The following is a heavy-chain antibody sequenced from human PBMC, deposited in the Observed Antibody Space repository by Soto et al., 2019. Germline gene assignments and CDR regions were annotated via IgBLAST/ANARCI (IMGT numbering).Heavy chain of an antibody. J-gene: IGHJ6*02. V-gene: IGHV3-23*01. CDR3: VKEPDV. Sequence: VGSLRLSCEASGFIFSTYSMTWVRQAPGKGLEWVAAVSPTGDSTYYADSLKGRLTISRDNSKNTVFLQMNSLSADDTALYYCVKEPDVWGQGISVTVSS. CDR2: VSPTGDST. CDR1: GFIFSTYS.